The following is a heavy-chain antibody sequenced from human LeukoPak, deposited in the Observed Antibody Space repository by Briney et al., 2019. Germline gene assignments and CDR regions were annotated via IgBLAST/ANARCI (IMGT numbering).Heavy chain of an antibody. V-gene: IGHV3-21*01. CDR1: GFTFSSYS. Sequence: GGSLRLSCAASGFTFSSYSMNWVRQAPGKGLEWVSSISSSSYIYYADSVKGRFTISRDNAKNSLYLQMNSLRAEDTAVYYCARDGGGYFHFDYWGQGTLVTVSS. CDR3: ARDGGGYFHFDY. J-gene: IGHJ4*02. CDR2: ISSSSYI. D-gene: IGHD2-21*01.